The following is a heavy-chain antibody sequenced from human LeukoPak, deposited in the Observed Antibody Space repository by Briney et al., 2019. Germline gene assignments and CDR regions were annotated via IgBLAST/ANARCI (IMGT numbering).Heavy chain of an antibody. Sequence: SETLSLTCTVSGGSISSSSYYWGWIRQPPGKGLEWIGSIYYSGSTYYNPSLKSRVTISVDTSKNQFSLKLSSVTAADTAVYYCARDRSLYDILTGYPMSNWFDPWGQGTLVTVSS. J-gene: IGHJ5*02. D-gene: IGHD3-9*01. CDR3: ARDRSLYDILTGYPMSNWFDP. V-gene: IGHV4-39*07. CDR1: GGSISSSSYY. CDR2: IYYSGST.